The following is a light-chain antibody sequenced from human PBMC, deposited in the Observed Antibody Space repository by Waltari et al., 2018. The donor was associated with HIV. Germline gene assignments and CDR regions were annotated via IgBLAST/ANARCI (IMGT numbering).Light chain of an antibody. CDR3: AAWDDSLNAWV. V-gene: IGLV1-44*01. Sequence: QSVVTQPPSASGTPGQRVTISCSGSSSNIGSNTINWFQQLPGTAPKLLIYNNNLRPSGVPDRFSGSKSDTSASLAISGLQSDDEADFYCAAWDDSLNAWVFGGGTKLTVL. CDR2: NNN. J-gene: IGLJ3*02. CDR1: SSNIGSNT.